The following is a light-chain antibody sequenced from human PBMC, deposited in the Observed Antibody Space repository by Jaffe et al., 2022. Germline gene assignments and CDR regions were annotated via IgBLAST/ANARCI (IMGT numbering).Light chain of an antibody. V-gene: IGLV2-23*02. CDR3: CSYGGRNTRV. J-gene: IGLJ3*02. Sequence: QSALTQPASVSGSPGQSITISCTGTSVDIGNYRLVSWYQQHPGKAPQLIIYEVTQRPSGISHRFSGSRSGNTASLTISGLQSGDEADYYCCSYGGRNTRVFGGGTKLTVL. CDR2: EVT. CDR1: SVDIGNYRL.